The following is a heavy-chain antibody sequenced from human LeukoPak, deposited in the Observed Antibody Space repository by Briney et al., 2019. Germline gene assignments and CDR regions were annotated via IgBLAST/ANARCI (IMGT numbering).Heavy chain of an antibody. CDR2: IYWDDDK. J-gene: IGHJ4*02. Sequence: SGPTLVKPTQTLTLTCTFSGFSLTSNGVGVGWIRQPPGKALEWLALIYWDDDKRYSPSLKSRLTITKDTSKNQVVLRMTNMDPVDTATYYCAHAPGMTKFDYWGQGTLVTVSS. V-gene: IGHV2-5*02. D-gene: IGHD1-14*01. CDR1: GFSLTSNGVG. CDR3: AHAPGMTKFDY.